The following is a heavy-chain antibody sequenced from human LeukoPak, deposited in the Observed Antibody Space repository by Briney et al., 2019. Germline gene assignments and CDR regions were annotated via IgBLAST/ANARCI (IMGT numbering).Heavy chain of an antibody. CDR1: GFTVSSNY. V-gene: IGHV3-53*01. D-gene: IGHD3-10*01. CDR3: ARGGGNTRFDY. CDR2: IYTSGGT. Sequence: GGSLRPSCAGSGFTVSSNYMSWVRQAPGKGLEWVSIIYTSGGTYYADSVKGRFTISRDNSKNTLYLQMNSLRAEDTAVYYCARGGGNTRFDYWGQGTLVTVSS. J-gene: IGHJ4*02.